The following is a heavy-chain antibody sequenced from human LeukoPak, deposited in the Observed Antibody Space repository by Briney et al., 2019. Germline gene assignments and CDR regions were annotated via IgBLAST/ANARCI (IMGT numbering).Heavy chain of an antibody. CDR3: ARAMLGDYAVDY. CDR2: MNPNSGNT. CDR1: GYTFTSYD. D-gene: IGHD4-17*01. J-gene: IGHJ4*02. V-gene: IGHV1-8*01. Sequence: GASVKVSCKASGYTFTSYDINWVRQATGQGLEWMGWMNPNSGNTGYAQKFQGRVTMTRNTSISTAYMELSSLRSEDTAVYYCARAMLGDYAVDYWGQGTLVTVSS.